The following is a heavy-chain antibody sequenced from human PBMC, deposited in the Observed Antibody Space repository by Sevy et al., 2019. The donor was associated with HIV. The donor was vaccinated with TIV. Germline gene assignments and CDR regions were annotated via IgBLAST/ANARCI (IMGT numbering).Heavy chain of an antibody. Sequence: ASVKVSCKVPGYTLSEVSMHWVRQAPGKGLEWMGGFVPEDGEIVYAQNFQGRVTVVEDTLTDTAYLEVTNLRSEDTATYFCVIGDTPRLTGSGTRLKDQSLNYFHFWGQGTLVTVSS. CDR3: VIGDTPRLTGSGTRLKDQSLNYFHF. D-gene: IGHD2-2*01. CDR1: GYTLSEVS. CDR2: FVPEDGEI. J-gene: IGHJ4*02. V-gene: IGHV1-24*01.